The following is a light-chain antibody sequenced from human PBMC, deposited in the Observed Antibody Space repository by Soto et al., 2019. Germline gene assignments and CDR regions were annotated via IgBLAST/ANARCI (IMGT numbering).Light chain of an antibody. CDR1: QSISSY. Sequence: DIQMTQSPSSLSASVGDRVTITCRASQSISSYLVWYQQKPGKAPKLLIYGASTLQSGVPSRFSGSGSGTEFTLTIRSLQPEDSATYYCQQSFRAVYLTFGGGTKVEI. CDR2: GAS. CDR3: QQSFRAVYLT. J-gene: IGKJ4*01. V-gene: IGKV1-39*01.